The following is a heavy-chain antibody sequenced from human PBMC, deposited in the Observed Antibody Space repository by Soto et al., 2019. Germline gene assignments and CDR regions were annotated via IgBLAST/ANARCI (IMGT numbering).Heavy chain of an antibody. V-gene: IGHV5-51*01. CDR3: ASLLGDCSRTSCYNY. CDR2: TYPENSDT. J-gene: IGHJ4*02. CDR1: GYSFTTYW. D-gene: IGHD2-2*02. Sequence: GGSLKISCKASGYSFTTYWIGWVRQRPGKGLEWMGITYPENSDTKYSPSFQGHVTISADSSASTAYLQWSSLKASDTAIYYCASLLGDCSRTSCYNYWGQGTLVTVSS.